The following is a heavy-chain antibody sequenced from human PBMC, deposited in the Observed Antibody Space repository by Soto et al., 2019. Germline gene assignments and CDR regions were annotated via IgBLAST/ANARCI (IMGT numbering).Heavy chain of an antibody. J-gene: IGHJ4*02. CDR2: ISAYNGNT. CDR3: ASGYCTNGVCYDDYFDY. V-gene: IGHV1-18*01. D-gene: IGHD2-8*01. CDR1: GYSFTSYG. Sequence: ASVNVYCKASGYSFTSYGSSWVRKTTGQGLEWMGWISAYNGNTNYAQKLQGRVTMTTDTSTSTAYMELRSLRSDDTAVYYCASGYCTNGVCYDDYFDYWGQGTLVTVSS.